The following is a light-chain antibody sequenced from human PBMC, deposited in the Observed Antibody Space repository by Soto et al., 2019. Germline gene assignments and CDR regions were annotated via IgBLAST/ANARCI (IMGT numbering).Light chain of an antibody. J-gene: IGKJ2*01. V-gene: IGKV1-39*01. CDR1: QTIINY. CDR3: QQSHSLPHT. CDR2: ATF. Sequence: DIQLTQSPSSLSASVGDTVTITCRASQTIINYSNWYQHKPGKAPELLISATFTLESGVPSRFSGSGSGTDLTLTINSLQPEDFATYFCQQSHSLPHTFGQGTKLEI.